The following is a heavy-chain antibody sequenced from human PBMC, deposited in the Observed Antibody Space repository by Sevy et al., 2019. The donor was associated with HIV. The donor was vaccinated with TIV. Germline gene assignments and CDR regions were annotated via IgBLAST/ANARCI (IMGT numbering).Heavy chain of an antibody. Sequence: GGSLRLSCAASGFTVTNNYISWVRQAPGKGLDWVALSYSDDSRYFADSVRGRFTISRDSLKNTLYLQMNSLRAEDMAIYYCARLHPHIAAARAMDVWGQGTTVTVS. J-gene: IGHJ6*02. V-gene: IGHV3-53*01. CDR2: SYSDDSR. CDR1: GFTVTNNY. D-gene: IGHD6-13*01. CDR3: ARLHPHIAAARAMDV.